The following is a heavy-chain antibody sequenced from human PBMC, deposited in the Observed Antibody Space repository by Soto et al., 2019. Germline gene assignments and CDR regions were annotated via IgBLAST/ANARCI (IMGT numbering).Heavy chain of an antibody. J-gene: IGHJ6*02. CDR3: AKDQDIVVVVAARYGMDV. Sequence: PGESLKISCAASGFTFSSYGMHWVRQAPGKGLEWVAVISYDGSNKYYADSVKGRFTISRDNSKNTLYLQMNSLRAEDTAVYYCAKDQDIVVVVAARYGMDVWGQGTTVTVSS. V-gene: IGHV3-30*18. CDR1: GFTFSSYG. CDR2: ISYDGSNK. D-gene: IGHD2-15*01.